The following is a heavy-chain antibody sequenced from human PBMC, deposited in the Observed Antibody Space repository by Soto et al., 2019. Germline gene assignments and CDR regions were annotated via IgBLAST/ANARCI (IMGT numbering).Heavy chain of an antibody. CDR1: GGTFSSYT. Sequence: ASVKVSCKASGGTFSSYTISWVRQAPGQGLEWMGRIIPILGIANYAQKFQGRVTITADKSTSTAYMELSSLRSEDTAVYYCARGYGDSMDYYYYYMDVWGKGTTGTVS. CDR2: IIPILGIA. CDR3: ARGYGDSMDYYYYYMDV. D-gene: IGHD4-17*01. J-gene: IGHJ6*03. V-gene: IGHV1-69*02.